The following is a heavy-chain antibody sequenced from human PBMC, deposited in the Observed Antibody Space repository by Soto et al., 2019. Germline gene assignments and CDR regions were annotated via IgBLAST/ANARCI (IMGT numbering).Heavy chain of an antibody. V-gene: IGHV3-48*01. CDR3: RPSCSSTSCLIYYYYYYMDV. D-gene: IGHD2-2*01. CDR2: ISSSSSTI. CDR1: GFTFSSYS. J-gene: IGHJ6*03. Sequence: GGSLRLSCAASGFTFSSYSMNWVRQAPGKGLEWVSYISSSSSTIYYADSVKGRFTISRDNAKNTLYLQMNSLRAEDTAVYYCRPSCSSTSCLIYYYYYYMDVWGKGTTVTVSS.